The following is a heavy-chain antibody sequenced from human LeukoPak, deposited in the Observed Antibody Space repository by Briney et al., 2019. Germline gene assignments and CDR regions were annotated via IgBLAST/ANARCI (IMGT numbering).Heavy chain of an antibody. CDR3: AREEFLHEIDSSGYFVY. V-gene: IGHV4-4*07. Sequence: SETLSLTCTVSRGSLTGYYWNWLRHPAGQGLEWLGRVYSSGVGNYNPSLTSRVTMSVDTSKNQFSLKLTSLTAADTAVYYCAREEFLHEIDSSGYFVYWGQGTLVTVSS. D-gene: IGHD3-22*01. J-gene: IGHJ4*02. CDR2: VYSSGVG. CDR1: RGSLTGYY.